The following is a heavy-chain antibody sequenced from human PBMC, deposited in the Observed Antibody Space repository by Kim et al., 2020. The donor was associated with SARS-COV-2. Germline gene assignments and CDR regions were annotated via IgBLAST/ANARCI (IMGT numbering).Heavy chain of an antibody. V-gene: IGHV4-4*02. CDR2: INHSGST. J-gene: IGHJ4*02. Sequence: SETLSLTCAVSGVSISSSNWWSWVRQPPGKGLEWIGEINHSGSTNYNPSLKSRVTISVDKSKNQFSLKMTSVTAADTAVYYCAIICGGSCFESDLGQGTL. CDR3: AIICGGSCFESD. CDR1: GVSISSSNW. D-gene: IGHD2-15*01.